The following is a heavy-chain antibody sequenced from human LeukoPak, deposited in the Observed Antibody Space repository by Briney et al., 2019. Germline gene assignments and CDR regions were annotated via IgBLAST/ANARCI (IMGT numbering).Heavy chain of an antibody. J-gene: IGHJ4*02. CDR2: INWNGDRT. Sequence: GGSLRLSCAASGFTFAIHAMSWVRQSPGKGLEWVSGINWNGDRTGYADSVKGRFTISRDNAKKSLYLQMNSLRAEDTALYYCARRDYYGSGSPDFWGQGTLVTVSS. CDR3: ARRDYYGSGSPDF. D-gene: IGHD3-10*01. CDR1: GFTFAIHA. V-gene: IGHV3-20*04.